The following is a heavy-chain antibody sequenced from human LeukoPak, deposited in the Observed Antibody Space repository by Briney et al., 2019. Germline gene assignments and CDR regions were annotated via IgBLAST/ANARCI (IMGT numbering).Heavy chain of an antibody. D-gene: IGHD3/OR15-3a*01. CDR2: ISYDGSNK. CDR3: AREVAMVLDSDYYYYYGMDV. J-gene: IGHJ6*02. CDR1: GFTFSSYG. V-gene: IGHV3-30*03. Sequence: GGSLRLSCEASGFTFSSYGMHWVRQAPGKGLEWVAVISYDGSNKYYADSVKGRFTISRDNSKNTLYLQMNSLRAEDTAVYYCAREVAMVLDSDYYYYYGMDVWGQGTTVTVSS.